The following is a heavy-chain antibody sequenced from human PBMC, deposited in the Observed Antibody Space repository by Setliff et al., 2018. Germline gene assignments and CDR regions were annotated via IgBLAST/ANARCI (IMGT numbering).Heavy chain of an antibody. CDR2: INPNSGGT. D-gene: IGHD2-2*01. J-gene: IGHJ6*02. V-gene: IGHV1-2*02. CDR1: GYTFTGYY. CDR3: AREIRVVVPAAPRYYGMDV. Sequence: ASVKVSCKASGYTFTGYYMHWVRQAPGQGLEWMGWINPNSGGTNYAQKFQGRVTMTRDTSISTAYMELSRLRSDDTAVYYCAREIRVVVPAAPRYYGMDVWGQGTTV.